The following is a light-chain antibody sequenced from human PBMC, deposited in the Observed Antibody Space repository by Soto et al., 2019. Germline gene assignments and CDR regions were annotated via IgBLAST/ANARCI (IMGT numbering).Light chain of an antibody. CDR3: AAWDDSLNGL. J-gene: IGLJ2*01. CDR1: SSNIGSNT. CDR2: SNN. V-gene: IGLV1-44*01. Sequence: QSVLTQSPSASGTPGQRVTISCSGSSSNIGSNTVNWYQQFPGTAPKLLIHSNNQRPSGVPDRFSGSKSGTSASLAIRGLQSEDEADYYCAAWDDSLNGLFGGGTKLTVL.